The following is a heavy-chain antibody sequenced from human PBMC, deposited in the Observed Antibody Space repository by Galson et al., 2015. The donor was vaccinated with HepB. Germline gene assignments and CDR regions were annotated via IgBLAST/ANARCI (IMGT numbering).Heavy chain of an antibody. Sequence: CAISGDSVSSNSAAWNWIRQSPSRGLEWLGRTYYRSKWYNDYAVSVKSRITINPDTSKNQFSLQLNSVTPEDTAVYYCARLDSGSYFLGHDAFDIWGQGTMVTVSS. J-gene: IGHJ3*02. CDR1: GDSVSSNSAA. CDR3: ARLDSGSYFLGHDAFDI. D-gene: IGHD1-26*01. CDR2: TYYRSKWYN. V-gene: IGHV6-1*01.